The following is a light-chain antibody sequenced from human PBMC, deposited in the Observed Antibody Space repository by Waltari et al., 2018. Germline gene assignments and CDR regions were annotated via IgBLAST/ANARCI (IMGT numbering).Light chain of an antibody. CDR3: FSYAGSDTYV. Sequence: QSALTQPRSVSGSLGQSVAISCTGTSTDVGGYNYVSWYQQHPGKAPKIISYGVTKRPAGVTDGFYGSQSGNTASLTIAGLQPEHEANYYCFSYAGSDTYVFGTGTEVTVL. CDR1: STDVGGYNY. V-gene: IGLV2-11*01. J-gene: IGLJ1*01. CDR2: GVT.